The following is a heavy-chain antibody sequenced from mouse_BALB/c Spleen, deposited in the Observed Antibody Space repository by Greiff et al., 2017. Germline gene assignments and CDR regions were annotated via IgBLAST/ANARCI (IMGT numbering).Heavy chain of an antibody. CDR3: ARHSSVYAMDY. CDR2: ISNGGGST. J-gene: IGHJ4*01. V-gene: IGHV5-12-2*01. Sequence: EVQLQESGGGLVQPGGSLKLSCAASGFTFSSYTMSWVRQTPEKRLEWVAYISNGGGSTYYPDTVKGRFTISRDNAKNTLYLQMSSLKSEDTAMYYCARHSSVYAMDYWGQGTSVTVSS. CDR1: GFTFSSYT. D-gene: IGHD3-1*01.